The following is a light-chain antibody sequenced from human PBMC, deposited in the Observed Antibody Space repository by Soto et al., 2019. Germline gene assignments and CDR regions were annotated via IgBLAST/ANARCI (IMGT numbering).Light chain of an antibody. Sequence: QSALTQPASVSGSPGQSITISCTGTSSDVGGYDYVSWYQRHPGKAPRLMIYDVTNRPSGVSDRFSGSKSGNTASLTISGLQPEDEADYYCSSHTSSSAVVFGGGTKLTVL. CDR3: SSHTSSSAVV. J-gene: IGLJ2*01. V-gene: IGLV2-14*03. CDR2: DVT. CDR1: SSDVGGYDY.